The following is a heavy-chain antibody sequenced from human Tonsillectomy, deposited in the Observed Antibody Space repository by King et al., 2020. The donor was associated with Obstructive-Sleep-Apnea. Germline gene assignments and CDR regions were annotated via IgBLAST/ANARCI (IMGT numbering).Heavy chain of an antibody. CDR2: ISYDGSNK. J-gene: IGHJ4*02. CDR1: GFTFSSYA. V-gene: IGHV3-30-3*01. CDR3: ARVVEDYVWGSYRYFDY. D-gene: IGHD3-16*02. Sequence: VQLVGSGGGVVQPGRSLRLSCAASGFTFSSYAMHWVRQAPGKGLEWVAVISYDGSNKYYADSVKGRFTISRDNSKNTLYLQMNSLGAEDTAVYYCARVVEDYVWGSYRYFDYWGQGTLVTVSS.